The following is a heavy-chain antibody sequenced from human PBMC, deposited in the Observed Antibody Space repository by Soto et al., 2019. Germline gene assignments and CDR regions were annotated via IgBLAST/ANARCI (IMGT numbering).Heavy chain of an antibody. CDR2: ISSSSSYI. CDR1: GFTFSSYS. D-gene: IGHD6-13*01. Sequence: PGGSLRLSCAASGFTFSSYSMNWVRQAPGKGLEWVSSISSSSSYIYYADSVKGRFTISRDNAKNSLYLQMNSLRAEDTAVYYCARDKMAAVYYYYGMDVWGQGTTVTVSS. V-gene: IGHV3-21*01. CDR3: ARDKMAAVYYYYGMDV. J-gene: IGHJ6*02.